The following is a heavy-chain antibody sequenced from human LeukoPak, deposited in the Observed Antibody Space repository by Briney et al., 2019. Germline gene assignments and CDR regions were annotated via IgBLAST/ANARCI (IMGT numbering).Heavy chain of an antibody. D-gene: IGHD6-19*01. CDR1: GGSISSYY. V-gene: IGHV4-59*04. CDR2: IYYSGST. CDR3: ARGSRDSGWDFDY. Sequence: PSETLSLTCTVSGGSISSYYWSWIRQPPGKGLEWIGNIYYSGSTYYNPSLKSRVTISVDTSKNQFSLRLSSVTAADTAVYYCARGSRDSGWDFDYWGQGTLVTVSS. J-gene: IGHJ4*02.